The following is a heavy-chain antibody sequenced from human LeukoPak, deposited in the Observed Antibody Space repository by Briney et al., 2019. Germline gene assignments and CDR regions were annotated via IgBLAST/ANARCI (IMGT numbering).Heavy chain of an antibody. J-gene: IGHJ4*02. D-gene: IGHD3-22*01. Sequence: ASVKVSCKASGYTFTSYYMHWERQAPGQGLEWMGRINPNSGGTNYAQKFQGRVTMTRDTSISTAYMELSRLRSDDTAVYYCARDYYDSSGYGYWGQGTLVTVSS. V-gene: IGHV1-2*06. CDR1: GYTFTSYY. CDR2: INPNSGGT. CDR3: ARDYYDSSGYGY.